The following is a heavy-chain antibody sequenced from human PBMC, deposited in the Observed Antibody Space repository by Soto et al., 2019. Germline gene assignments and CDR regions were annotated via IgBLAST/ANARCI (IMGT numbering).Heavy chain of an antibody. CDR3: VRGTRDCSTISCYTPQGTFYYWMDV. J-gene: IGHJ6*02. CDR2: IIPMFGTP. Sequence: QVQVVQSGAEVKKPGSSVKVSCKASGGSFSKYGISWVRQAPGQGLEWMGGIIPMFGTPNYAQKFRGRVTITADASTSTAYMDLSSLRSDDTAIYSCVRGTRDCSTISCYTPQGTFYYWMDVWGQGTTVTVSS. CDR1: GGSFSKYG. V-gene: IGHV1-69*01. D-gene: IGHD2-2*02.